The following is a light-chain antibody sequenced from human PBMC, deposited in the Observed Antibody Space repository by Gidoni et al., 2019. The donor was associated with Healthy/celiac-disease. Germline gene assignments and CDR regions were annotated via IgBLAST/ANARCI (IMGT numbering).Light chain of an antibody. CDR1: QSVSSY. J-gene: IGKJ1*01. CDR2: DAS. CDR3: QQRSNWPWT. V-gene: IGKV3-11*01. Sequence: EIVLTQSPATLSLSPGERATLSCRASQSVSSYLAWYQQKPGQAPRLPIYDASNRATCIPARFSGRGSGTDFTLTISSLEPEDFAVYYCQQRSNWPWTFGQGTKVEIK.